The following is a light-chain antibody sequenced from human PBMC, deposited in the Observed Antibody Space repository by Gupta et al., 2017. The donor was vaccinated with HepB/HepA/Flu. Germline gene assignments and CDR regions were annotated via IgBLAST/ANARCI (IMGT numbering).Light chain of an antibody. Sequence: IHLTQSPSFLSASVGDRVTITCRASQGINRFLAWYQQKPGNAPKLLIYAASGLQSGVPSRFSGSGSGTEFTLTISSLQPEDFATYYCQQLNTAPITFGGGTKVEIK. J-gene: IGKJ4*01. V-gene: IGKV1-9*01. CDR1: QGINRF. CDR3: QQLNTAPIT. CDR2: AAS.